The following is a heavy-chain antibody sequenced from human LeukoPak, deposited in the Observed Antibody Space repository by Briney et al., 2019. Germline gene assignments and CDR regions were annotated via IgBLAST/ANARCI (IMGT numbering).Heavy chain of an antibody. Sequence: PSQTLSLTCTVSGGSISSGSYYWSWIRQPPGKGLEWIGYIYYSGSTNYNPSLKSRVTISVDSSKSQFSLNLRSVTAADTAVYYCARFEGGYSSSCFWCFDYWGLGTLVTVSS. CDR1: GGSISSGSYY. CDR2: IYYSGST. V-gene: IGHV4-61*01. D-gene: IGHD2-2*01. J-gene: IGHJ4*02. CDR3: ARFEGGYSSSCFWCFDY.